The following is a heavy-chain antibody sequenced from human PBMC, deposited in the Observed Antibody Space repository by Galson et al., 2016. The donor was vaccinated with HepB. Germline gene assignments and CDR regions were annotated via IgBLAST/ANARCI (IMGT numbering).Heavy chain of an antibody. J-gene: IGHJ1*01. CDR3: AKSMTGGINCSDH. CDR1: GFDFSDYY. D-gene: IGHD2-8*02. CDR2: ISSSAKTI. Sequence: SLRLSCAASGFDFSDYYMSWIRKAPGKGLEWVSYISSSAKTILYADSVKGRFTISRDNSKNTLYLQMNSLRGDDTAMYYCAKSMTGGINCSDHWGQGTLVTVSS. V-gene: IGHV3-11*01.